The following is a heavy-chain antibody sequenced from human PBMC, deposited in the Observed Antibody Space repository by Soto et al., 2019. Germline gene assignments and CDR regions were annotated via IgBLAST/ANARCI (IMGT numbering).Heavy chain of an antibody. CDR2: MNPNSGST. Sequence: ASVKVSCKASGCTFTYYHVHWVRQATGQGLEWMGWMNPNSGSTGYAQKLQGRVTMTRNTSISTAYMELSSLRSEDTAVYYCARTGEWLRFGYYYYGMDVWGQGTTVTVSS. D-gene: IGHD5-12*01. J-gene: IGHJ6*02. CDR3: ARTGEWLRFGYYYYGMDV. CDR1: GCTFTYYH. V-gene: IGHV1-8*02.